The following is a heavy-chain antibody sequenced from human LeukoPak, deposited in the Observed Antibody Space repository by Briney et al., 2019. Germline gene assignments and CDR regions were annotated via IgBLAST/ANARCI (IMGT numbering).Heavy chain of an antibody. V-gene: IGHV3-74*01. CDR2: INTDGSST. CDR1: GFTFSSYW. D-gene: IGHD6-6*01. Sequence: GGSLRLSCAASGFTFSSYWMHWVRQAPGKGLVWVSRINTDGSSTSYADSVKGRFTIFRDNAKNTLYLQMNSLRAEDTAVYYCARDVAAQYYFDYWGQGTLVTVSS. CDR3: ARDVAAQYYFDY. J-gene: IGHJ4*02.